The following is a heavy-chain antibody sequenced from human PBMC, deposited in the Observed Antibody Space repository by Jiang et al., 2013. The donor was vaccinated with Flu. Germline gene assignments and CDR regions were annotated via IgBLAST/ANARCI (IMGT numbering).Heavy chain of an antibody. D-gene: IGHD2-15*01. CDR1: GYTFTNYG. CDR2: INTNTGNP. J-gene: IGHJ4*02. V-gene: IGHV7-4-1*02. CDR3: VRPTLGYCSGGSCSLDY. Sequence: ELKKPGASVKLSCKASGYTFTNYGVNWVRQVPGQGLEWMGWINTNTGNPGYAQGFTRRFVFSVDTSVSTAYLQISSLKAEDTAVYYCVRPTLGYCSGGSCSLDYWGQGTLVTVSS.